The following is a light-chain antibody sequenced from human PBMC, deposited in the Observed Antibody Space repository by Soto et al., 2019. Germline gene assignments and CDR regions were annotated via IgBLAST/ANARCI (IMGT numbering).Light chain of an antibody. J-gene: IGKJ2*01. V-gene: IGKV3-15*01. CDR2: SAS. Sequence: EIVMTQSTSTLSVSRGALGTRSCRACQRVSINLAWYQQKPGQAPRLLIYSASTRANSIPTRFSRSGSGTGFTLTNSNLRSEDFAVYYCQQYNNWPWYTFGKGTKVDIK. CDR1: QRVSIN. CDR3: QQYNNWPWYT.